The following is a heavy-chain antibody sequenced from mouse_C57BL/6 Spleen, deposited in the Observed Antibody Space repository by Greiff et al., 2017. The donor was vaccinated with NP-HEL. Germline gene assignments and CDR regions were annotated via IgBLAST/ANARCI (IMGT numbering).Heavy chain of an antibody. Sequence: EVMLVESGGGLVKPGGSLKLSCAASGFTFSSYAMSWVRQTPEKRLEWVATISDGGSYTYYPDNVKGRFTISRDNAKNNLYLQMSHLKSEDTAMYYCARDRPGGNFDYWGQGTTLTVSS. CDR1: GFTFSSYA. CDR3: ARDRPGGNFDY. J-gene: IGHJ2*01. CDR2: ISDGGSYT. V-gene: IGHV5-4*01.